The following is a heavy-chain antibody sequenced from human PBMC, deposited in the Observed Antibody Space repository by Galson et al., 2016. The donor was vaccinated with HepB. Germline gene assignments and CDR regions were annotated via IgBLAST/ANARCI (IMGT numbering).Heavy chain of an antibody. V-gene: IGHV4-59*01. CDR3: ARGDGYNLY. Sequence: SETLSLTCSVSGVSISDYCWSWVRQPPGKGLEWLGYMCYSGSTNYNPSLKSRVTISLATSKSHFSLWLTSVTAADTAVYYCARGDGYNLYWGQGTLVTVSS. CDR1: GVSISDYC. CDR2: MCYSGST. D-gene: IGHD5-24*01. J-gene: IGHJ4*02.